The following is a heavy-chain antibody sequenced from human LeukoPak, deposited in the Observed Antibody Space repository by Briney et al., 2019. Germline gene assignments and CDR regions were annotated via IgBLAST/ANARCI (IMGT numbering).Heavy chain of an antibody. CDR1: GYTFTRYY. Sequence: GASVKVSCKASGYTFTRYYMHWVRQAPGQGLEWMGIINPSGGSTSYAQKFQGRVTMTRDTSTSTVYMELSSLRSEDTAVYYCARAGEEAAAGTHYYYYYYMDVWGKGTTVTISS. CDR3: ARAGEEAAAGTHYYYYYYMDV. CDR2: INPSGGST. J-gene: IGHJ6*03. V-gene: IGHV1-46*01. D-gene: IGHD6-13*01.